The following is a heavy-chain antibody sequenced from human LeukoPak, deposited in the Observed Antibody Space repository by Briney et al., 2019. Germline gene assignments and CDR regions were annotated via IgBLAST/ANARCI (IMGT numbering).Heavy chain of an antibody. CDR1: GYTFTGYY. J-gene: IGHJ5*02. Sequence: ASVKVSCKASGYTFTGYYMHWVRQAPGQGLEWMGWINPNSGGTNYAQKFQGRVTMTRDTSISTAYMELSRLRSDDTAVYYRARGPIVATNWFDPWGQGTLVTVSS. D-gene: IGHD5-12*01. CDR2: INPNSGGT. CDR3: ARGPIVATNWFDP. V-gene: IGHV1-2*02.